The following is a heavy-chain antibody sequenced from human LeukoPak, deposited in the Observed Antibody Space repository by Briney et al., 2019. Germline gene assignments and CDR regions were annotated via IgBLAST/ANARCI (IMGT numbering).Heavy chain of an antibody. CDR1: GFTFSTYA. V-gene: IGHV3-23*01. Sequence: GGSLRLSCAASGFTFSTYAMSWVRQAPGKGLEWVSAISGSGAATSYADSVKGRFTISRDNSKNTLYLQMSSLRAEDTAIYYCAKSGSYDSSGPGAYWGQGALVTVSS. D-gene: IGHD3-22*01. CDR2: ISGSGAAT. J-gene: IGHJ4*02. CDR3: AKSGSYDSSGPGAY.